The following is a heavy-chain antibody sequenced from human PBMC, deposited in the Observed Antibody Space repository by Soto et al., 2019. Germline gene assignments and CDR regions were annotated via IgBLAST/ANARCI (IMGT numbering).Heavy chain of an antibody. J-gene: IGHJ4*02. V-gene: IGHV3-30-3*01. D-gene: IGHD1-26*01. CDR2: KSYDGSNK. Sequence: PGGSLRLSCAASGFTFSSYAMHWVRQAPGKGLEWVAVKSYDGSNKYYADSVKGRFTISRDNSKNTPYLQMNSLRAEDTAVYYCARVATSGSYPYYFDYWGQGTLVTVSS. CDR1: GFTFSSYA. CDR3: ARVATSGSYPYYFDY.